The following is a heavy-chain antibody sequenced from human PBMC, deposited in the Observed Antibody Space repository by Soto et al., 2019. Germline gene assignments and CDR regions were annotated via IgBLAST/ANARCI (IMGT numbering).Heavy chain of an antibody. CDR3: AKELLWFGELSLDGYYYGIDV. V-gene: IGHV3-23*01. J-gene: IGHJ6*02. CDR2: ISGSGGST. CDR1: GFTFSSYA. D-gene: IGHD3-10*01. Sequence: EVQLLESGGGLVQPGGSLRLSCAASGFTFSSYAMSWVRQAPGKGLEWVSAISGSGGSTYYADSVKGRFTISRDNSKNTLYLQMNSLRAEDTAVYYCAKELLWFGELSLDGYYYGIDVRGQGTTVTVSS.